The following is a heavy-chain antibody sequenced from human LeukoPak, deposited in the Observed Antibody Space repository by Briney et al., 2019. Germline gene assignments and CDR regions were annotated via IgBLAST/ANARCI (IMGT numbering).Heavy chain of an antibody. CDR2: IYTSGST. CDR1: GGSISSYY. V-gene: IGHV4-4*09. CDR3: ARGVGPAAYYYYYYLDV. J-gene: IGHJ6*03. D-gene: IGHD2-2*01. Sequence: SETLSLTCTVSGGSISSYYWSWIRQPPGKGLEWIGYIYTSGSTNYNPSLKSRVTISVDTSKNQFSLKLSSVTAADTAVYYCARGVGPAAYYYYYYLDVWGKGTTVTVSS.